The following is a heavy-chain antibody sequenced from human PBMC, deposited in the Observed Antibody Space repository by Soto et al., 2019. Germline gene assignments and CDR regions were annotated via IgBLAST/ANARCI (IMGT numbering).Heavy chain of an antibody. CDR2: IYPGDSDT. D-gene: IGHD5-12*01. J-gene: IGHJ3*02. V-gene: IGHV5-51*01. CDR1: GYSFTSYW. CDR3: ARHPTRFGSRLRYDAFDI. Sequence: GESLKISCKGSGYSFTSYWIGWVRQMPGKGLEWLGIIYPGDSDTRYGPSFQGQVTISADKSISTAYLQWSSLKASDTAMYYCARHPTRFGSRLRYDAFDIWGQGTMVTVSS.